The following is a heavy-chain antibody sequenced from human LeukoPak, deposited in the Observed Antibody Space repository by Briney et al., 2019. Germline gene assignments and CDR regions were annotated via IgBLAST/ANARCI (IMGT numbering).Heavy chain of an antibody. J-gene: IGHJ4*02. D-gene: IGHD6-13*01. CDR3: ARESTGYSSSWYYFDY. V-gene: IGHV4-59*01. CDR2: IYYGGST. CDR1: GGSISSYY. Sequence: SETLSLTCTVSGGSISSYYWSWIRQPPGKGLEWIGYIYYGGSTNYNPSLKSRVTISVDTSKNQFSLKLSSVTAADTAVYYCARESTGYSSSWYYFDYWGQGTLVTVSS.